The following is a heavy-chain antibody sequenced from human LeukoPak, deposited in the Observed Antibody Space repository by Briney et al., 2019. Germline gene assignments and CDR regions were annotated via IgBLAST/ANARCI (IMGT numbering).Heavy chain of an antibody. CDR2: MNPNSGNT. Sequence: ASVKVSCKASGYTFTTYDINWVRQATGQGLEWMGWMNPNSGNTGYAQKFQGRVTITKDNSISTAYMELSSLRSEDTAVYYCARVPAGLRYFDWLDYWGQGTLVTVSS. CDR1: GYTFTTYD. V-gene: IGHV1-8*03. D-gene: IGHD3-9*01. CDR3: ARVPAGLRYFDWLDY. J-gene: IGHJ4*02.